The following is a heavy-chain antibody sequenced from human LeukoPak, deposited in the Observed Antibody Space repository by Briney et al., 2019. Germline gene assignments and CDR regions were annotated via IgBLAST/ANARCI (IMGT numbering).Heavy chain of an antibody. CDR3: ARSTYSGSSYDY. CDR1: GFAFRTYA. J-gene: IGHJ4*02. D-gene: IGHD1-26*01. CDR2: IKSDGSST. V-gene: IGHV3-74*01. Sequence: GGSLTLSCAASGFAFRTYAMTWVRQVPGKGLVWVSRIKSDGSSTTYADSVKGRFTISRDNAKNTLYLQMSSLRAEDTAVYYCARSTYSGSSYDYWGQGTLVTVSS.